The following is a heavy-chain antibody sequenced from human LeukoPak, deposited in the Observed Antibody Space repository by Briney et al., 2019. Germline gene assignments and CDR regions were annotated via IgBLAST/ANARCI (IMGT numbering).Heavy chain of an antibody. CDR1: GGSISSYY. CDR3: ARRGAVAGTSFAFDY. Sequence: SETLSLTCTVSGGSISSYYWSWIRQPPGKGLEWIGYIYYSGSTNYNPSLKSRVTISVDTSKNQFSLKLSSVTAADTAVYYCARRGAVAGTSFAFDYWGQGTLVTVSS. CDR2: IYYSGST. D-gene: IGHD6-19*01. V-gene: IGHV4-59*08. J-gene: IGHJ4*02.